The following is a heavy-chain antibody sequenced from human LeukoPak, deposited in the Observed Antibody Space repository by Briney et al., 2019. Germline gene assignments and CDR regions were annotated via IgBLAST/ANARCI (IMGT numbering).Heavy chain of an antibody. J-gene: IGHJ4*02. Sequence: GGSLRLSCAASGFTFSSYAMSWVRQAPGKGLEWVSAISGSGGSTYYADSVKGRFTISRDNSKNTLYLQMNRLRAEDTAVYYCAKDTARMIVVVISCWGQGTLVTVSS. CDR3: AKDTARMIVVVISC. CDR2: ISGSGGST. V-gene: IGHV3-23*01. CDR1: GFTFSSYA. D-gene: IGHD3-22*01.